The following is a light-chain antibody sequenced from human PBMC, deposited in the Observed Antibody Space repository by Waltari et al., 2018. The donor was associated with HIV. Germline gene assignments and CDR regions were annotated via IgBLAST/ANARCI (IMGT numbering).Light chain of an antibody. CDR1: KNLTYHY. CDR3: QQYDSSPYT. V-gene: IGKV3-20*01. J-gene: IGKJ2*01. CDR2: GAS. Sequence: EIVLTQSPAALSLSPGEAATVSCRASKNLTYHYLAWYQQKSGQAPRLLLFGASTRNSGVPTRFGGAGSGADFTLTVTRLEPEDFALYFCQQYDSSPYTFGQGT.